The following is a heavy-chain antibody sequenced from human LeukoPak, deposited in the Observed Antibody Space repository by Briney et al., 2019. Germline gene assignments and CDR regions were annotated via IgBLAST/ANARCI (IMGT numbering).Heavy chain of an antibody. CDR2: IYYSGST. J-gene: IGHJ4*02. Sequence: PSETLSLTCTVSGGSISSYYWSWIRQPPGKGLEWIGYIYYSGSTNYNPSLKSRVTISVDTSKNQFSLKLSSVTAADTAVYYCARASLASDFDYWGQGTLVTVSS. D-gene: IGHD2-21*01. CDR1: GGSISSYY. CDR3: ARASLASDFDY. V-gene: IGHV4-59*01.